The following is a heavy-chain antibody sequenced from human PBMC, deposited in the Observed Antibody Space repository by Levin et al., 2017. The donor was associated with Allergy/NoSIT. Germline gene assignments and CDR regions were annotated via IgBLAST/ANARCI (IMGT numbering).Heavy chain of an antibody. CDR1: GFTFSSYT. CDR3: AKFGECYDSSSYSNFDC. CDR2: IRGSDDGI. D-gene: IGHD3-22*01. Sequence: GGSLRLSCAASGFTFSSYTMSWVRQAPGKGLEWVSAIRGSDDGIYYADFVKGRFTISRDNSKNTLYLQMNSLRAEDTALYYCAKFGECYDSSSYSNFDCWGQGTLVTVSS. J-gene: IGHJ4*02. V-gene: IGHV3-23*01.